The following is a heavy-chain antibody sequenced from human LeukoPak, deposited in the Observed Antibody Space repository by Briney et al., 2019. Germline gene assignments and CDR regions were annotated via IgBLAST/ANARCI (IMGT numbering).Heavy chain of an antibody. D-gene: IGHD1-26*01. CDR3: AREDRWELLAGFDY. V-gene: IGHV3-48*03. J-gene: IGHJ4*02. CDR2: ISSSGSTI. CDR1: GFTFSSYE. Sequence: GGSLRLSCAASGFTFSSYEMNWVRPAPGKGLEWVSYISSSGSTIYYADSVKGRFTISRDNAKNSLYLQMNSLRAEDTAVYYCAREDRWELLAGFDYWGQGTLVTVSS.